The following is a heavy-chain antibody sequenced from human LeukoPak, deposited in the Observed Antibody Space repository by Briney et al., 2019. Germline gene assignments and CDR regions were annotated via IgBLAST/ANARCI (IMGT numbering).Heavy chain of an antibody. CDR1: GGSISSYY. CDR2: IYYSGST. D-gene: IGHD6-19*01. J-gene: IGHJ6*03. Sequence: SETLSLTCTVSGGSISSYYWSWIRQPPGKGLEWIGYIYYSGSTNYNPSLKSRVTISVDTSKNQFSLKLSSVTAADTAVYYCARVRSSGWYVRYYYYYMDVWGKGTTVTTSS. V-gene: IGHV4-59*01. CDR3: ARVRSSGWYVRYYYYYMDV.